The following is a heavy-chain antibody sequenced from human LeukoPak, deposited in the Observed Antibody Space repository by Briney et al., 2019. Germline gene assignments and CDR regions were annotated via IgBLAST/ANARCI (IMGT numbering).Heavy chain of an antibody. Sequence: SETLSLTCAVYGGSFSGYYWSWIRQPPGKGLEWIGEINHSGSTNYNPSLKSRVTISVDTSKNQFSLKLSSVTAADTAVYYCARGYAVVLDYWGQGTLVTVSS. J-gene: IGHJ4*02. CDR3: ARGYAVVLDY. D-gene: IGHD2-2*01. CDR2: INHSGST. CDR1: GGSFSGYY. V-gene: IGHV4-34*01.